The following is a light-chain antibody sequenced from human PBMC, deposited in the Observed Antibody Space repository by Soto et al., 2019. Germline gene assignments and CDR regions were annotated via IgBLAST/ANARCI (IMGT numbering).Light chain of an antibody. Sequence: DIQMTQSHATLSASVGDRVTITCRASHSVNTWLSWYQQKPGKAPKLLIYKASTLESGVPSRFSGSGSGTEFTFTISGLQPEDFATYYCQQYESMWTFGQGTKVDMK. J-gene: IGKJ1*01. CDR1: HSVNTW. V-gene: IGKV1-5*03. CDR3: QQYESMWT. CDR2: KAS.